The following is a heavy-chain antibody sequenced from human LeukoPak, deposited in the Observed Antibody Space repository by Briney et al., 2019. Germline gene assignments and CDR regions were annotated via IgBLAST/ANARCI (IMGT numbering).Heavy chain of an antibody. V-gene: IGHV4-39*02. J-gene: IGHJ3*02. CDR2: IYYSGST. CDR3: ARDTLRYNWNDRADDAFDI. D-gene: IGHD1-1*01. CDR1: GGSISSSSYC. Sequence: PSETLSLTCTVSGGSISSSSYCWGWIRQPPGKGLEWIGSIYYSGSTYYNPSLKSRVTISVDTSKNQFSLKLSSVTAADTAVYYCARDTLRYNWNDRADDAFDIWGQGTMVTVSS.